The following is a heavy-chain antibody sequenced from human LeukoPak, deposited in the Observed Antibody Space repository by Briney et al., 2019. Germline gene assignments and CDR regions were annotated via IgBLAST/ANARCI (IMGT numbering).Heavy chain of an antibody. V-gene: IGHV3-23*01. CDR1: GFTFSSHG. CDR3: AKSSDGSTSFDQ. D-gene: IGHD2-2*01. J-gene: IGHJ4*02. Sequence: GGSLRLSCAASGFTFSSHGMSWVRQAPGKGLEWVSGISDSGGTTYYVDSVKGRFTISRDNSKNTLYLQINSLRAEDMALYYCAKSSDGSTSFDQWGQGTLVTVSS. CDR2: ISDSGGTT.